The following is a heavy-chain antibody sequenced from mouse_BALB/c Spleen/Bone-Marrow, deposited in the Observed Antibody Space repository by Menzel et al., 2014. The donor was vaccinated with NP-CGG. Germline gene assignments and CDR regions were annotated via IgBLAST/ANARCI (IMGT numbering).Heavy chain of an antibody. D-gene: IGHD2-14*01. CDR3: ASYRYAWYFDV. CDR2: VDPANGNT. V-gene: IGHV14-3*02. J-gene: IGHJ1*01. Sequence: EVQLQQSGAKLVKPGASVKLSCTASGFNIKDTYMHWVKLRPEQGLEWIGRVDPANGNTKYDPKFQGKATITADTSSNTAYLQLSSLTSEDTAVYYCASYRYAWYFDVWGAGTTVTVSS. CDR1: GFNIKDTY.